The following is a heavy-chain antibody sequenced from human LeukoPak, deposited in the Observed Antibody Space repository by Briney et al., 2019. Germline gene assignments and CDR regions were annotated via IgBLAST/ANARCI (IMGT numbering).Heavy chain of an antibody. D-gene: IGHD4-17*01. J-gene: IGHJ4*02. CDR1: GFTFSSYS. CDR2: ISSSTSYI. Sequence: GGSLRLSCAASGFTFSSYSMNWIRQALGKGLGWVSSISSSTSYIYYADSVKGRFTISKDNAKNSLYLQMNSLRAEDTAVYYCARAGGSTVSHSDYWGQGTLVTVSS. V-gene: IGHV3-21*01. CDR3: ARAGGSTVSHSDY.